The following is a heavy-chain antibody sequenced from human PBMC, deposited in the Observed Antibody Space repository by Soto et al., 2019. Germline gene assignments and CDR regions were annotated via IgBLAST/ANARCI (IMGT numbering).Heavy chain of an antibody. CDR3: ARSSRSAYDCGEGNFDY. J-gene: IGHJ4*02. CDR2: TYHTGRT. CDR1: GDSISTNKW. Sequence: QVQLQESGPGLVRPSGTLSLTCSVSGDSISTNKWWIWVRQPPGKGLEWIGETYHTGRTNYNPSHESRVTISVDKPKNQFSLKLNSVTAADTAVYYCARSSRSAYDCGEGNFDYWGQGTLVTASS. D-gene: IGHD2-21*01. V-gene: IGHV4-4*02.